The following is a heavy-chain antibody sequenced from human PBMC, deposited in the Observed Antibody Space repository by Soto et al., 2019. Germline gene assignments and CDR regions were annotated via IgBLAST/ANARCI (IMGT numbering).Heavy chain of an antibody. D-gene: IGHD2-2*01. CDR2: ISYGGSNK. J-gene: IGHJ5*02. Sequence: PGGSLRLSCAAAGFTFSSYGMHWVRPAPGKGLEWVAVISYGGSNKYYADSVKGRFTISRDNSKNTLYLQMNNLRAEDTAVYYCAKDNCISASCYRLYNWFDPWGQGTLVTVSS. V-gene: IGHV3-30*18. CDR3: AKDNCISASCYRLYNWFDP. CDR1: GFTFSSYG.